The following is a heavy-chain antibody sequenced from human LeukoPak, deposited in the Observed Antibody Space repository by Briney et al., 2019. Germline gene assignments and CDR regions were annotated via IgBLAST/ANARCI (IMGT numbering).Heavy chain of an antibody. CDR2: ISSDGSNE. J-gene: IGHJ4*02. CDR3: ARDSPELAGPY. CDR1: GFTFSSYA. Sequence: GGSLRLSCAASGFTFSSYAMRWVRQAPGKGLEWVAVISSDGSNEYYADSVKGRFTISRDNSKNTLYLQMNSLRAEDTAVYYCARDSPELAGPYWGQGTLVTVSS. V-gene: IGHV3-30-3*01. D-gene: IGHD1-26*01.